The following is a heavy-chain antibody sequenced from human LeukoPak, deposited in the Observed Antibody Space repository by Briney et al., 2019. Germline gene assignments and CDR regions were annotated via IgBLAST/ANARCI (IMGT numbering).Heavy chain of an antibody. J-gene: IGHJ4*02. CDR1: GYTFTGYY. CDR3: ARGYCSSTSCYTCLYYFDY. Sequence: GSSVKVSFKASGYTFTGYYMHWVRQAPGQGLEWMGCINPNSGGTNYAQKFQGRVTMTRDTSISKAYMELSRLRSDDTAVYYCARGYCSSTSCYTCLYYFDYWGQGTLVTVSS. V-gene: IGHV1-2*02. CDR2: INPNSGGT. D-gene: IGHD2-2*02.